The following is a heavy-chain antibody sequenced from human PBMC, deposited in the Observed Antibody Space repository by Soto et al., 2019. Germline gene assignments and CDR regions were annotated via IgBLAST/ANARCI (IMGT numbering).Heavy chain of an antibody. CDR3: ARGRYGDY. Sequence: QVHLVQSGAEVKKPGASVKVSCKGSGYGFTTYGITWVRQAPGQGLEWMAWISAHNGNTNYAQKLQGSVTVTTDTSTSTAYMELRSLRSDDTAVYYCARGRYGDYWGQGALVTVSS. D-gene: IGHD1-1*01. J-gene: IGHJ4*02. CDR1: GYGFTTYG. V-gene: IGHV1-18*01. CDR2: ISAHNGNT.